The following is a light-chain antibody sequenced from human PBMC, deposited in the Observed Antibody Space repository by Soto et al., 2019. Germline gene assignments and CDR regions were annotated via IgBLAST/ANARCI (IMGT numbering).Light chain of an antibody. J-gene: IGLJ1*01. CDR2: EVN. Sequence: QSVLTQPPSASGPPGQSVTISCTGTSSDVGGYNYVSWFQQHPGKAPKLIIHEVNQRPSGVPDRFSGSKSDNTASLTVSGLQAEDEGTYYCSSYGGYNNVVFGTGTKVTVL. CDR3: SSYGGYNNVV. CDR1: SSDVGGYNY. V-gene: IGLV2-8*01.